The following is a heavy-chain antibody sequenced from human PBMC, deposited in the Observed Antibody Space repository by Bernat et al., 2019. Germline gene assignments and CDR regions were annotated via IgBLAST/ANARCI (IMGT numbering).Heavy chain of an antibody. V-gene: IGHV3-23*01. CDR3: AKDLVMYYYGSGTSEAFDI. D-gene: IGHD3-10*01. J-gene: IGHJ3*02. Sequence: EVQLLESGGGLVQPGGSLRLSCAASGFTFSSYAMSWVRQAPGKGLEWVSAISSSGGSTYYADSVKGRFTISRDNSKNTLYLQMNSLRAEDTAVYYCAKDLVMYYYGSGTSEAFDIWGQGTMVTVSS. CDR1: GFTFSSYA. CDR2: ISSSGGST.